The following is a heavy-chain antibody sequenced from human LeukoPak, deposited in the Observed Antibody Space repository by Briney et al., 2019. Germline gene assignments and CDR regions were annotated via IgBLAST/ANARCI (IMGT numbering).Heavy chain of an antibody. D-gene: IGHD6-19*01. CDR3: VKEYSSGSSYYYYGMDV. Sequence: PGGSLRLSCAASGFTFSSYAMHWVRQAPGKGLEYVSAISSNGGSTYYADSVKGRFTISRDNSKNTLYLQMSSLRAEDTAVYYCVKEYSSGSSYYYYGMDVWGQGTTVTVSS. CDR1: GFTFSSYA. CDR2: ISSNGGST. J-gene: IGHJ6*02. V-gene: IGHV3-64D*06.